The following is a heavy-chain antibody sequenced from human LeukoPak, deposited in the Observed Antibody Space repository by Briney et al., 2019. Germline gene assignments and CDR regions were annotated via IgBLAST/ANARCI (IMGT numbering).Heavy chain of an antibody. Sequence: GGSLRLSCTAFGFNFGDYAMSWFRQAPEKGLEWVGFITNKAFGGTAEYAASVKGRFTISRDDSRSITYLQMDNLRTEDTGVYFCSRDEYGGGSNYFDYWGQGTLVTVST. CDR1: GFNFGDYA. V-gene: IGHV3-49*03. D-gene: IGHD4-23*01. CDR3: SRDEYGGGSNYFDY. CDR2: ITNKAFGGTA. J-gene: IGHJ4*02.